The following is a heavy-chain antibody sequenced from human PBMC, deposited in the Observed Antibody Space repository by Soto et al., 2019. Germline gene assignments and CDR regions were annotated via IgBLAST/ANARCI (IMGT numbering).Heavy chain of an antibody. CDR1: GFTFSSYA. V-gene: IGHV3-30-3*01. D-gene: IGHD1-26*01. J-gene: IGHJ6*02. CDR2: ISYDGSNK. Sequence: GGSLRLSCAASGFTFSSYAMHWVRQAPGKGLEWVAVISYDGSNKYYADSVKGRFTISRDNAKNSLYLQMNSLRDEDTAVYYCARDHRGVYGMDVWGQGTTVTVSS. CDR3: ARDHRGVYGMDV.